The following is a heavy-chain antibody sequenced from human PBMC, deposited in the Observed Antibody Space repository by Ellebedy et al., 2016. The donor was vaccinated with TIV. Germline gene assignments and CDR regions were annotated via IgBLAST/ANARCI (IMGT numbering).Heavy chain of an antibody. CDR2: IYYSGST. J-gene: IGHJ6*02. V-gene: IGHV4-39*07. Sequence: SETLSLXXTVSGGSISSSSYYWGWIRQPPGKGLEWIGSIYYSGSTYYNPSLKSRVTISVDTSKNQFSLKLSSVTAADTAVYYCARDPGYSYGGGYYYGVDVWGQGTTVTVSS. CDR3: ARDPGYSYGGGYYYGVDV. D-gene: IGHD5-18*01. CDR1: GGSISSSSYY.